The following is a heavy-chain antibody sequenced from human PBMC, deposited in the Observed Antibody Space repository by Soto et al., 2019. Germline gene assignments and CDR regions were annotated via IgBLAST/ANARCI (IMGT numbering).Heavy chain of an antibody. CDR3: AREDYGDF. Sequence: QVQLVQSGAEVKRPGSSVKVSCKAPGGTFDSHTICWVRQAPGQGLEWMGRIIPLFGVTNYAQKFQGRVTLTADKATTTAYMELSSLNSEDTAVNYCAREDYGDFWGQGTLVTVSS. D-gene: IGHD4-17*01. CDR2: IIPLFGVT. V-gene: IGHV1-69*08. J-gene: IGHJ4*02. CDR1: GGTFDSHT.